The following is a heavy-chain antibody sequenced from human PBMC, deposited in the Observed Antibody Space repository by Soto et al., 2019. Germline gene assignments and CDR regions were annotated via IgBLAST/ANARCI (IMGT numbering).Heavy chain of an antibody. V-gene: IGHV3-30-3*01. CDR3: ARMASFYCSGGSCYPTYGMDV. CDR2: ISSDGSNK. Sequence: QVQLVESGGGVVQPGRSLRLSCAASGFTFSKHAMHWVRQAPGKGLEWVAVISSDGSNKYYADSVKGRFTISRDNSKNTLNLQMNSLGAEDTAVCYCARMASFYCSGGSCYPTYGMDVWGQGTTVTVSS. D-gene: IGHD2-15*01. CDR1: GFTFSKHA. J-gene: IGHJ6*02.